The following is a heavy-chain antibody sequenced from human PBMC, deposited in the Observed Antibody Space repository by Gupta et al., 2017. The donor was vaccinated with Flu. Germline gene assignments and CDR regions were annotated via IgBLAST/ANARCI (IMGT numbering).Heavy chain of an antibody. Sequence: INWVRQAPGQGLEWMGGIVPFLATANYAQKFQGRVTIIADESTTTAYMELSRLRSDDTAVYYCARDLGSGTYGWFDTWGQGTLVTASS. CDR3: ARDLGSGTYGWFDT. CDR2: IVPFLATA. J-gene: IGHJ5*02. D-gene: IGHD1-26*01. V-gene: IGHV1-69*01.